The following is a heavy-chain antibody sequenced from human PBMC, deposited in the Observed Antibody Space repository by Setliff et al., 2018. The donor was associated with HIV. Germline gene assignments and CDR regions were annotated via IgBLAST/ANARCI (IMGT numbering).Heavy chain of an antibody. J-gene: IGHJ4*02. D-gene: IGHD6-13*01. CDR2: IYYSGST. CDR1: GGSISSHY. Sequence: SETLSLTCTVSGGSISSHYWSWIRQPPGKGLEWIGGIYYSGSTYYNPSLKSRVTISVDTSKNQFSLKLRSVTAADTAVYYCARTLIAAAGTFDYWGQGTLVTVSS. CDR3: ARTLIAAAGTFDY. V-gene: IGHV4-59*11.